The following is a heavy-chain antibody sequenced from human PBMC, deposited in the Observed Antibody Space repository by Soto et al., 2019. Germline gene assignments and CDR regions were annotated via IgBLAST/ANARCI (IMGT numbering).Heavy chain of an antibody. Sequence: PGGSLRLSCAASGLTFSNYNMNWVRQAPGKGLEWISYISSSGTTVYYADSVKGRFTISRDNSKNTLYLQMNSLRAEDTAVYYCAKLASWDYDFWSGYFPGGDYMDVWGKGTTVTVSS. J-gene: IGHJ6*03. CDR2: ISSSGTTV. D-gene: IGHD3-3*01. V-gene: IGHV3-48*01. CDR3: AKLASWDYDFWSGYFPGGDYMDV. CDR1: GLTFSNYN.